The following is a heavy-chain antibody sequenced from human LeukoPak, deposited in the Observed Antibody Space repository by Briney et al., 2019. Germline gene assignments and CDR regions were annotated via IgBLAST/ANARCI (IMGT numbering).Heavy chain of an antibody. Sequence: GGSLRLSCEASGFTFSSYTLTWLRQAPGQGLEWVSSVSSSSGYIYYAASVQGRFTISRDNAKRSLYLQMNSLRDEDTAVYYCAKPLTGGGSWPPFDSWGQGTLVTVSS. D-gene: IGHD2-15*01. CDR1: GFTFSSYT. V-gene: IGHV3-21*04. CDR3: AKPLTGGGSWPPFDS. CDR2: VSSSSGYI. J-gene: IGHJ5*01.